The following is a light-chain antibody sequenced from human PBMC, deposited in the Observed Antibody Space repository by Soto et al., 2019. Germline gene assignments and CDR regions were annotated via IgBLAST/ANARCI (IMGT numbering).Light chain of an antibody. CDR3: QQYGSSPRT. CDR1: QSVSSSY. J-gene: IGKJ1*01. CDR2: GAS. V-gene: IGKV3-20*01. Sequence: EIVLTQSPGTLSLSPGERATLSCRASQSVSSSYLAWYQQKPGQAPRLLIYGASNRATGIPDSFSGSGSGTDFTLTISRLEPEDFVVYYCQQYGSSPRTFGQGTRVELK.